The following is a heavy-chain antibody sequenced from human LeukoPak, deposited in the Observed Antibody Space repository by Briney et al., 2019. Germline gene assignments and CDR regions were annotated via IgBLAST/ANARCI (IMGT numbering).Heavy chain of an antibody. J-gene: IGHJ4*02. CDR2: INPSGAGT. D-gene: IGHD1-26*01. CDR3: AMSGGSSGAYCFDY. Sequence: ASVKVSCKASGYTFTSHYMHWVRQAPGQGLEWMGIINPSGAGTTYAQKFQGRVTMTRDTSTRTVYMELSSLRSEDTAVYHCAMSGGSSGAYCFDYWGQGTLVTVSS. V-gene: IGHV1-46*01. CDR1: GYTFTSHY.